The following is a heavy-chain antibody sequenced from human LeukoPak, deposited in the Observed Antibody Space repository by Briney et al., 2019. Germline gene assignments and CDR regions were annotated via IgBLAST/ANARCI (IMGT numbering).Heavy chain of an antibody. CDR1: GFTVSSNY. CDR2: FYSGGSR. V-gene: IGHV3-53*01. J-gene: IGHJ3*02. D-gene: IGHD4-23*01. Sequence: GGSLRLSRAASGFTVSSNYMSWVRQAPGKGLEWVSVFYSGGSRYYADSVKGRLTISRDNSKNTLYFQMKSLRAEDTAVYYCARGTFYGGNSPFAFDIWGRGTMVTVSS. CDR3: ARGTFYGGNSPFAFDI.